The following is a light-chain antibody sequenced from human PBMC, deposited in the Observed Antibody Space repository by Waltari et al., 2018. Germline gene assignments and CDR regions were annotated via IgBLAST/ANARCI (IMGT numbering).Light chain of an antibody. J-gene: IGLJ1*01. CDR1: SSAVGNYNV. V-gene: IGLV2-23*02. CDR3: CSYAGGTTYV. CDR2: EVS. Sequence: QPALTQPASVSGSPGQSITLSSTGTSSAVGNYNVVSWYQQYPGKAPKFIIYEVSEGPSGVSNRFSGSKSGNTASLTISGLQAEDEADYYCCSYAGGTTYVFGTGTKVTVL.